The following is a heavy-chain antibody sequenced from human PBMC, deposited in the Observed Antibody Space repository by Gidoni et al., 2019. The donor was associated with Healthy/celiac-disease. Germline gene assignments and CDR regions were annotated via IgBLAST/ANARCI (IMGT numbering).Heavy chain of an antibody. CDR3: ARQAEMVGATSNWFDP. D-gene: IGHD1-26*01. CDR2: IFSNDEK. V-gene: IGHV2-26*01. CDR1: GFSLSNARMG. Sequence: QVTLKESGPVLVKPTETLPLTCTVSGFSLSNARMGVSWIRQPPGKALEWLAHIFSNDEKSYSTSLKSRLTISKNTSKSQVVLTMTNMDPVDTATYYCARQAEMVGATSNWFDPWGQGTLVTVSS. J-gene: IGHJ5*02.